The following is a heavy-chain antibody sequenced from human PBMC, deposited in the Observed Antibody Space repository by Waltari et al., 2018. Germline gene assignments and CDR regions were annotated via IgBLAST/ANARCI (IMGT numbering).Heavy chain of an antibody. CDR3: ARDGFGVPLDY. CDR2: ISRSSSYI. J-gene: IGHJ4*02. CDR1: GFTFSSYA. V-gene: IGHV3-21*01. Sequence: EVQLVESGGGLVQPGGSLRLSCAASGFTFSSYAMSWVRQAPGKGRGWVASISRSSSYIYYADSVKGRFTISRDNAKNSLYLQMNSLRAEDTAVYYCARDGFGVPLDYWGQGTLVTVSS. D-gene: IGHD3-3*01.